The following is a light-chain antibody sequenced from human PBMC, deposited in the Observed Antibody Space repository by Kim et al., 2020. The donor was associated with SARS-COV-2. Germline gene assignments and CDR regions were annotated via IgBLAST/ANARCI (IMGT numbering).Light chain of an antibody. V-gene: IGLV2-14*03. J-gene: IGLJ1*01. CDR3: SSFTTNDTLSYV. CDR1: SRDIGSYNS. CDR2: DVN. Sequence: SITISCTGTSRDIGSYNSVSWYQQHPGKAPQLLIYDVNFRPSGVSNRFSGSKSGNTASLTISGLRTEDESDYYCSSFTTNDTLSYVFGTRTKVTVL.